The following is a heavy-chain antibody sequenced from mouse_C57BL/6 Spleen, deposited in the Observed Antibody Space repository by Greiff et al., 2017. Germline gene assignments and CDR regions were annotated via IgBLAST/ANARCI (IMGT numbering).Heavy chain of an antibody. CDR2: IYPGSGST. CDR1: GYTFTSYW. CDR3: AREEDYYGSSPFAY. J-gene: IGHJ3*01. Sequence: QVQLQQSGAELVKPGASVKMSCKASGYTFTSYWITWVKQRPGQGLEWIGDIYPGSGSTNYNEKFKSKATLTVETSSSTAYMQLSSLTSEDSAVYYCAREEDYYGSSPFAYWGQGTLVTVSA. V-gene: IGHV1-55*01. D-gene: IGHD1-1*01.